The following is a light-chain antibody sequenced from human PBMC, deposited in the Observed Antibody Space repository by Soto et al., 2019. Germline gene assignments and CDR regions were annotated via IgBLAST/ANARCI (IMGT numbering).Light chain of an antibody. J-gene: IGKJ2*01. CDR1: QTIDSNY. V-gene: IGKV3-20*01. CDR2: GAS. Sequence: EIVLTQSPGTLSLSPGERATFSCRASQTIDSNYLAWYRQRPGQSPTLPISGASSSATGIPDRFTGSGSGTDFTLTISRLEPDDVAVFYCLQYGNSPYTFGQGPRLEIK. CDR3: LQYGNSPYT.